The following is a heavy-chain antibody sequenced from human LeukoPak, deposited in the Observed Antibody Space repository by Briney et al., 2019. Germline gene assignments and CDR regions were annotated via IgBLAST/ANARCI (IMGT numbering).Heavy chain of an antibody. V-gene: IGHV3-7*03. CDR3: AKDLTYGEYAGGDAFDI. CDR1: GFTFSSSW. J-gene: IGHJ3*02. CDR2: IKYDGTEK. Sequence: PGGSLRLSCVASGFTFSSSWMTWVRQAPGKGLDWVANIKYDGTEKYYMDSLKGRFTISRDNAKNSLYLQMNSLRAEDTAVYYCAKDLTYGEYAGGDAFDIWGQGTMVTVSS. D-gene: IGHD4-17*01.